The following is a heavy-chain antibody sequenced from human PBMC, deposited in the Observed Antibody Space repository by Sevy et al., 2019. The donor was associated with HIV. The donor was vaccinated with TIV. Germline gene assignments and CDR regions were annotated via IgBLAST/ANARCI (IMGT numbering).Heavy chain of an antibody. V-gene: IGHV3-30-3*01. CDR1: GFTFSGYG. Sequence: GGSLRLSCAASGFTFSGYGVHWVRQAPGKGLEWVAVISRDGSKKYYADSVKGRFTISRDNSKKTLYMQMNSLRAEDTGVYFRARDRVMTARDYYYYYGMDVWGQGTTVTVSS. CDR2: ISRDGSKK. D-gene: IGHD2-21*02. CDR3: ARDRVMTARDYYYYYGMDV. J-gene: IGHJ6*02.